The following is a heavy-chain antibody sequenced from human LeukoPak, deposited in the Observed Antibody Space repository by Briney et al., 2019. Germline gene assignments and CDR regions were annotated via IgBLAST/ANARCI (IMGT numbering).Heavy chain of an antibody. Sequence: SQTLSLTCTVSGGSISSGSYYWSWIRQPAGKGLEWIGLIYPSGSINNNPSLKSRVTISLDTSKNLFSLRLSSVTAADTAIYYCARVTSYGGNSGWYFDPWGRGTLVTVSS. CDR3: ARVTSYGGNSGWYFDP. D-gene: IGHD4-23*01. CDR2: IYPSGSI. CDR1: GGSISSGSYY. J-gene: IGHJ2*01. V-gene: IGHV4-61*02.